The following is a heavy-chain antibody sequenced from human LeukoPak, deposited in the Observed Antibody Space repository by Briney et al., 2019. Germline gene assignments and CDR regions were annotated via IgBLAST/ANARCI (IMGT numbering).Heavy chain of an antibody. V-gene: IGHV4-59*01. CDR1: AGSISSDS. CDR3: ARAVITFGAAVAKGFDC. J-gene: IGHJ4*02. D-gene: IGHD3-16*01. CDR2: INHSGGT. Sequence: PSETLSLTCTVSAGSISSDSWNWIRQPPGQGLEWIGYINHSGGTKYNPSLKSRVTMSLDTSKNQFSLNLSSVTAADTAVYYCARAVITFGAAVAKGFDCWGQGTLVTVSS.